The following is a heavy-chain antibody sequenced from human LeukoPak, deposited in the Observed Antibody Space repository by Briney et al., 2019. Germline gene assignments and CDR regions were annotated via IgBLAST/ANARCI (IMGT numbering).Heavy chain of an antibody. J-gene: IGHJ5*02. V-gene: IGHV3-30*18. D-gene: IGHD1-26*01. Sequence: GGSLRLSCVASGFTFSSYGMHWVRQAPGKGLEWVAVISYDGSNKYYADSVKGRFTISRDNSKNTLYLQMNSLRAEDTAVYYCAKDHSGSSGGIDPWGQGTLVTVSS. CDR2: ISYDGSNK. CDR3: AKDHSGSSGGIDP. CDR1: GFTFSSYG.